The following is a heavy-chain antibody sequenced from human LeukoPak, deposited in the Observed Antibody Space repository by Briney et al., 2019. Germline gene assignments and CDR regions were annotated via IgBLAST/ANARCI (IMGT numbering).Heavy chain of an antibody. Sequence: SETLSLTCTVSGGSIRSYYWSWIRQPPGKGLEWIGHTYYSGSTNYNSSLKSRVTISVDTSKNQFSLKLSSVTAADTAVYYCARVRALSYYDSSGDLYYFDYWGQGILVTVSS. CDR2: TYYSGST. V-gene: IGHV4-59*01. J-gene: IGHJ4*02. CDR1: GGSIRSYY. CDR3: ARVRALSYYDSSGDLYYFDY. D-gene: IGHD3-22*01.